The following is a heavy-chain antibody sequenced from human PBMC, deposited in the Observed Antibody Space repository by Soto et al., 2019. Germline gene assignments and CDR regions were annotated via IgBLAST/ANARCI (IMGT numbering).Heavy chain of an antibody. J-gene: IGHJ6*02. V-gene: IGHV6-1*01. CDR2: TYYRSKWYN. D-gene: IGHD6-19*01. CDR1: GDSVSSNSAA. CDR3: ARGSRMAVAGYYYYYGMDV. Sequence: SQTLSLTCAISGDSVSSNSAAWNWIRQSPSRGLEWLGRTYYRSKWYNDYAVSVKSRITINPDTSKNQFSLQLNSVTPEDTAVYYCARGSRMAVAGYYYYYGMDVWGQGTTVTVSS.